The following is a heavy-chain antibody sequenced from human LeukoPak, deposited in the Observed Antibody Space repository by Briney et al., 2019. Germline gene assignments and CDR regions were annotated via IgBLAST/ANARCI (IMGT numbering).Heavy chain of an antibody. J-gene: IGHJ4*02. CDR1: GGSISSSGYY. CDR2: IYYSEST. D-gene: IGHD3-10*01. V-gene: IGHV4-39*07. CDR3: ARESHYYGSGNPPV. Sequence: SETLSLTCSVSGGSISSSGYYWGWVRQPPGKGLEWIGSIYYSESTYYNPSLKSRLTISVDTSKNQFSLNLTSVTAADTAVYYCARESHYYGSGNPPVWGQGTPVTVSS.